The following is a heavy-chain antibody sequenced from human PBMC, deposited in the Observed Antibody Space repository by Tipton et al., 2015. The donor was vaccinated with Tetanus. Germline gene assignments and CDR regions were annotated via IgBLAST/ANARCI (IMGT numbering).Heavy chain of an antibody. CDR2: VYYTGNT. CDR3: AGLPLGGGYSAHHYFLH. D-gene: IGHD4-23*01. Sequence: GLVKPSETLSLSCTVSGGSISSFHWSWIRQAPGKGLEWIGNVYYTGNTNYNPSLKSQVTISTDPTRKQFSLNLRSVTTADAAVYYCAGLPLGGGYSAHHYFLHWGPGTLVTVSS. V-gene: IGHV4-59*01. CDR1: GGSISSFH. J-gene: IGHJ4*02.